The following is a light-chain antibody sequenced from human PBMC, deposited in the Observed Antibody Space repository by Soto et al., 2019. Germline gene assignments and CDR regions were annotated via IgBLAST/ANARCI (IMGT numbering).Light chain of an antibody. V-gene: IGLV2-8*01. CDR1: SSDVGANNY. Sequence: QSVLTQPPSASGSPGQSVTISCTGTSSDVGANNYVSWYQLHPGKAPKLMIYEVTKRPSGVPDRFSGSKSGNTASLTVSGLQAEDEADYYCSSYAGTNRVFGTGTKLTVL. CDR2: EVT. CDR3: SSYAGTNRV. J-gene: IGLJ1*01.